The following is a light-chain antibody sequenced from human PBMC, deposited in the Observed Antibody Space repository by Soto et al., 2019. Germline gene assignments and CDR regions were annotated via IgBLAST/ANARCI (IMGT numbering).Light chain of an antibody. J-gene: IGLJ2*01. Sequence: QSALTQPASVSGSPGQSITISCTGTSSDIGNYNYVSWYQQHPGKAPKLMIYDVNHRPSGVSNRFSGSKSGNTASLTISGLQAEDESDYYCSSYTTSGVLFGGGTKL. V-gene: IGLV2-14*03. CDR3: SSYTTSGVL. CDR1: SSDIGNYNY. CDR2: DVN.